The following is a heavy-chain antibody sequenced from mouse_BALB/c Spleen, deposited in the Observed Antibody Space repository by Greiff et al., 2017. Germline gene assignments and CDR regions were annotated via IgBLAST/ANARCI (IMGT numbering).Heavy chain of an antibody. CDR3: ARGPYYGGAMDY. CDR2: INSNGGST. J-gene: IGHJ4*01. Sequence: EVNVVESGGGLVQPGGSLKLSCAASGFTFSSYGMSWVRQTPDKRLELVATINSNGGSTYYPDSVKGRFTISRDNAKNTLYLQMSSLKSEDTAMYYCARGPYYGGAMDYWGQGTSVTVSS. V-gene: IGHV5-6-3*01. D-gene: IGHD1-1*01. CDR1: GFTFSSYG.